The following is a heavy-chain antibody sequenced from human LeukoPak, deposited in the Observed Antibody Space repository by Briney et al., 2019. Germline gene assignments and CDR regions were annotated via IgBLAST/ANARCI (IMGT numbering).Heavy chain of an antibody. D-gene: IGHD6-13*01. CDR2: ISYDGSNK. CDR1: GFTFSSYG. Sequence: GGSLRLSCAASGFTFSSYGMHWVRQAPVKGLEWVAVISYDGSNKYYADSVKGRFTISRDNSKNTLYLQMNSLRAEDTAVYYCATTRGGASSSWYPPYFDYWGQGTLVTVSS. V-gene: IGHV3-30*03. CDR3: ATTRGGASSSWYPPYFDY. J-gene: IGHJ4*02.